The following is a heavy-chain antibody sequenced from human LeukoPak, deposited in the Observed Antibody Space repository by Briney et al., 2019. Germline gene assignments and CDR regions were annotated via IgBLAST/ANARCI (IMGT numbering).Heavy chain of an antibody. V-gene: IGHV1-8*03. CDR1: GYTFTSYD. Sequence: GASVKVSCKASGYTFTSYDINWVRQATGQGLEWMGWMNPNSGNTGYAQKFQGRVTITRNTSISTAYMELSSLRSEDTAVYYCALTYYYDSSGYYYAFDIWGQGTMVTVSS. D-gene: IGHD3-22*01. J-gene: IGHJ3*02. CDR3: ALTYYYDSSGYYYAFDI. CDR2: MNPNSGNT.